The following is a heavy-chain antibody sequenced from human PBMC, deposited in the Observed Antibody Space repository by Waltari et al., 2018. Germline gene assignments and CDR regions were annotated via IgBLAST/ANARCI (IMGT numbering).Heavy chain of an antibody. CDR3: ARDQGAWPARGGAFDI. J-gene: IGHJ3*02. CDR2: IYYSGST. CDR1: GGSISSYY. D-gene: IGHD3-16*01. Sequence: QVQLQESGPGLVKPSETLSLTCTVSGGSISSYYWSWIRQPPGKGLEWIGYIYYSGSTNYNPSLKSRVTISVDTSKNQFSLKLSSVTAADTAVYYCARDQGAWPARGGAFDIWGQGTMVTVSS. V-gene: IGHV4-59*01.